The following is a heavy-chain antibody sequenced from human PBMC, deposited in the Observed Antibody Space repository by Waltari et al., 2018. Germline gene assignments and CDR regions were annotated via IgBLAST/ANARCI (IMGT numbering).Heavy chain of an antibody. Sequence: QVTLRESGPALVKPTQTLTLTCTFSGFSLSTSGMCVSWIRQPPGKALEWLARIDWDDDKYYSTSLKTRLTISKDTSKNQVVLTMTNMDPVDTATYYCARICHYCGLYGMDVWGQGTTVTVSS. CDR3: ARICHYCGLYGMDV. CDR2: IDWDDDK. CDR1: GFSLSTSGMC. J-gene: IGHJ6*02. D-gene: IGHD4-17*01. V-gene: IGHV2-70*15.